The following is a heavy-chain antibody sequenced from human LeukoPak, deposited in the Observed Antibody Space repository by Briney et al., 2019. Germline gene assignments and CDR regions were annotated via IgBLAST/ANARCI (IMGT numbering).Heavy chain of an antibody. Sequence: GRSLRLSCAASGFTFSSYGMHWVRQAPGKGLEWVAVIWYDGSNKYYADSVKGRFTISRDNSKNTLYLQMNSLRAEDTAVYYCARGDYYDSSGYTFGYWGQGTLVTVSS. D-gene: IGHD3-22*01. CDR1: GFTFSSYG. J-gene: IGHJ4*02. CDR2: IWYDGSNK. CDR3: ARGDYYDSSGYTFGY. V-gene: IGHV3-33*01.